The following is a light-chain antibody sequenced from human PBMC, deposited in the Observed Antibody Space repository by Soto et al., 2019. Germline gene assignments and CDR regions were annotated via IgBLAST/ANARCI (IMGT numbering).Light chain of an antibody. J-gene: IGLJ3*02. CDR3: SSYAGSNNLV. V-gene: IGLV2-14*01. CDR1: SSDVGRYNY. Sequence: QSALTQPASVSGSPGQSITISCTGTSSDVGRYNYVSWYQQHPGKAPKLMIYGVSNRPSGVSTRFSGSKSGNTASLTVSGLQAEDEADYYCSSYAGSNNLVFGGGTKLTVL. CDR2: GVS.